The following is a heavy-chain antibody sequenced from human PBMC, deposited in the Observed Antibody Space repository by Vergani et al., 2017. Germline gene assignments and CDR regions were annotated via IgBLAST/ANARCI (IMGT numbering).Heavy chain of an antibody. J-gene: IGHJ4*02. CDR1: GYTFTGYY. V-gene: IGHV1-2*02. D-gene: IGHD6-13*01. Sequence: QVQLVQSGAEVKKPGASVKVSCKASGYTFTGYYMHWVRQAPGQGLEWMGWINPNSGGTNYAQKFQGRVTMTRDTSISTAYMELSSLRSEDTAVYYCARGQDPYSSSWYWYPQTPGYWGQGTLVTVSS. CDR2: INPNSGGT. CDR3: ARGQDPYSSSWYWYPQTPGY.